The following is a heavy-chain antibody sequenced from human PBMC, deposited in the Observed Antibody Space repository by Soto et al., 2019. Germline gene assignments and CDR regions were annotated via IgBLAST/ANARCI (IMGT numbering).Heavy chain of an antibody. CDR3: ARDRGTYSGYRLYYFDY. J-gene: IGHJ4*02. Sequence: SETLSLTCAVYGGSFSGYYWSWIRQPPGKGLEWIGEINHSGSTNYNPSLKSRVTISVDTSKNQFSLKLSSVTAADTAVYYCARDRGTYSGYRLYYFDYWGQGTLVTVSS. V-gene: IGHV4-34*01. CDR2: INHSGST. CDR1: GGSFSGYY. D-gene: IGHD5-12*01.